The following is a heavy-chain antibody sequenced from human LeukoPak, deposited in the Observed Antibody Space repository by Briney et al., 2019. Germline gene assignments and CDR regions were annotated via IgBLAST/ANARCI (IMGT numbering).Heavy chain of an antibody. J-gene: IGHJ4*02. D-gene: IGHD3-10*01. CDR1: GYTFTGYY. CDR2: INSNSGGT. CDR3: ARDQHGSGSYYDY. V-gene: IGHV1-2*02. Sequence: ASVKVSCKASGYTFTGYYMHWVRQAPGQGLEWMGWINSNSGGTNYAQKFQGRVTMTRDTSISTAYMELRRLRSDDTAVYFCARDQHGSGSYYDYWGQGTLVTAPS.